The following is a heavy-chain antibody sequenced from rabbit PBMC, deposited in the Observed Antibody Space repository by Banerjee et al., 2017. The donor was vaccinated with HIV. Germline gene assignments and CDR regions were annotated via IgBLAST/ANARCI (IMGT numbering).Heavy chain of an antibody. CDR1: GFSFSSGYY. CDR2: IYAGSSVGT. D-gene: IGHD2-1*01. Sequence: QSLEESGGDLVKPGASLTLTCTASGFSFSSGYYMCWVRQAPGKGLEWIACIYAGSSVGTYYASWAKGRFTISKTSSTTVTLQMTSLTAADTATYFCARSAGYVSDGDGYFNLWGQGTLVTVS. V-gene: IGHV1S40*01. CDR3: ARSAGYVSDGDGYFNL. J-gene: IGHJ4*01.